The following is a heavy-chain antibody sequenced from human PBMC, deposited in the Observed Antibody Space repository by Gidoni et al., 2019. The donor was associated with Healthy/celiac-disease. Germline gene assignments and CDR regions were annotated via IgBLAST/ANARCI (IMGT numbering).Heavy chain of an antibody. CDR3: ARGRYYDSSGYYYPNDAFDI. D-gene: IGHD3-22*01. Sequence: QVQLVESGGGVVQPGRSLRLSCAASGFTFRSYGMHWVRQAPGKGLGWVSVKWYDGSNKYYADSVKSRFTISRDNSKNTLYLQMNSLRAEDTAVYYCARGRYYDSSGYYYPNDAFDIWGQGTMVTVSS. CDR2: KWYDGSNK. V-gene: IGHV3-33*01. CDR1: GFTFRSYG. J-gene: IGHJ3*02.